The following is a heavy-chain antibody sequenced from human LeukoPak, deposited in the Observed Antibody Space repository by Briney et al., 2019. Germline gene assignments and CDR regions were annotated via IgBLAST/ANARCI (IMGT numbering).Heavy chain of an antibody. CDR3: ARGNSGMTVALFHY. J-gene: IGHJ4*02. CDR2: TYYRSKWYY. Sequence: SQTLSLTCAISGDSISSNSAAWNWIRQSPSRGLEWLGRTYYRSKWYYDYAESVKSRMTINPGTSKNQFSLQLNSVTPEDTAVYFCARGNSGMTVALFHYWGQGTLVTVSS. D-gene: IGHD6-19*01. CDR1: GDSISSNSAA. V-gene: IGHV6-1*01.